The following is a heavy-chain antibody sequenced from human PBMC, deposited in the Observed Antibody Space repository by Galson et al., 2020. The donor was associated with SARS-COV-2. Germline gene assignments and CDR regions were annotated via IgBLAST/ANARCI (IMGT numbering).Heavy chain of an antibody. CDR1: GFTFSLYT. J-gene: IGHJ6*02. CDR3: AREASWAMFAMDV. CDR2: ITTSSDYI. V-gene: IGHV3-21*01. D-gene: IGHD3-10*02. Sequence: GGSLRLSGAVSGFTFSLYTMSWVRQAPGKGLEWVASITTSSDYIYYADSVKGRFTISRDNDKNSLFLQMNSLSAEDTAVFYCAREASWAMFAMDVWGQGTTVTVSS.